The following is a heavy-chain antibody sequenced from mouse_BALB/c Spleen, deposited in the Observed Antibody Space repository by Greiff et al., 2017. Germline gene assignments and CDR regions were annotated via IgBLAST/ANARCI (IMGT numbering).Heavy chain of an antibody. CDR1: GYTFTSYW. CDR2: INPSNGRT. D-gene: IGHD3-1*01. CDR3: ARSGYFDY. J-gene: IGHJ2*01. Sequence: QVQLQQPGAELVKPGASVKLSCKASGYTFTSYWMHWVKQRPGQGLEWIGEINPSNGRTNYNEKFKSKATLTVDKSSSTAYMQLSSLTAEDSAVYYSARSGYFDYWGQGTTLTVSS. V-gene: IGHV1S81*02.